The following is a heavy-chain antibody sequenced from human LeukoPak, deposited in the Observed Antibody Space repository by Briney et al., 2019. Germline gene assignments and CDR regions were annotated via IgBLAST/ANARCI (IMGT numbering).Heavy chain of an antibody. CDR2: IYSSGST. J-gene: IGHJ4*02. D-gene: IGHD3-22*01. CDR3: ARNYDSSGYTTFAY. Sequence: PETLSLTCTVSGGSISSYYWSWVRQPPGKGLEWIGYIYSSGSTNYNPSLKSRVTISVDTPKNQFSLKVSSVTAADTAVYYCARNYDSSGYTTFAYWGQGTLVTVSS. V-gene: IGHV4-59*01. CDR1: GGSISSYY.